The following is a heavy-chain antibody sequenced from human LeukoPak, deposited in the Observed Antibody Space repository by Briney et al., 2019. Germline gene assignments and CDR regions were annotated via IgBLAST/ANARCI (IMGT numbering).Heavy chain of an antibody. Sequence: SETLSLTCTVSGGSISSGGYYWSWIRQHPGKGPEWIGYIYYSGSTYYNPSLKSRVTISVDTSKNQFSLKLSSVTAADTAVYYCAREGYSSSPSNYGMDVWGQGTTVTVSS. D-gene: IGHD6-13*01. CDR2: IYYSGST. CDR3: AREGYSSSPSNYGMDV. V-gene: IGHV4-31*03. CDR1: GGSISSGGYY. J-gene: IGHJ6*02.